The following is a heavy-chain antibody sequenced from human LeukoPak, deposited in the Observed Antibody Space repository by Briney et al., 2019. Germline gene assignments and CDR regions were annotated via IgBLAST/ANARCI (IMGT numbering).Heavy chain of an antibody. Sequence: PSATLSLTCTVSGYSISSGYYWGWIRQPPGKRLEWVGSIYSSGNTYYNPTLKSRVTISVDTSKNQFSLNLTSVTAADAAVYYCARSSYSRSPRVAFDIWGQGTMVTVSS. J-gene: IGHJ3*02. CDR2: IYSSGNT. CDR1: GYSISSGYY. V-gene: IGHV4-38-2*02. D-gene: IGHD6-6*01. CDR3: ARSSYSRSPRVAFDI.